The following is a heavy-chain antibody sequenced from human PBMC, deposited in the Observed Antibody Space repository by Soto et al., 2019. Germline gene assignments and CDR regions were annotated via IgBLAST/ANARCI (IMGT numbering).Heavy chain of an antibody. CDR2: INPNSGGT. CDR1: GYTFTGYY. V-gene: IGHV1-2*02. CDR3: ARDREWELTSY. Sequence: VASVTVSCKASGYTFTGYYMYWVRQAPGQGLEWMGWINPNSGGTNYAQKFQGRVTMTRDTSISTAYMELSRLRSDDTAVYYCARDREWELTSYWGQGTLVTVSS. J-gene: IGHJ4*02. D-gene: IGHD1-26*01.